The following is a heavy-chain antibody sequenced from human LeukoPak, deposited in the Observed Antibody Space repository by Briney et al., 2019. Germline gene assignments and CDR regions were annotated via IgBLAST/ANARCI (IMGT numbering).Heavy chain of an antibody. CDR3: ARAAWNGGGGFDP. J-gene: IGHJ5*02. V-gene: IGHV4-34*01. D-gene: IGHD3-16*01. CDR1: NGSFSGYY. CDR2: VNHGGDT. Sequence: SETLSLTCAVCNGSFSGYYWSWIRQSPEKGLEWIGEVNHGGDTNYNPSLRSRVTISLDTSKNHFSLKLRSVTAADTAIYNCARAAWNGGGGFDPWGQGTLVTVSS.